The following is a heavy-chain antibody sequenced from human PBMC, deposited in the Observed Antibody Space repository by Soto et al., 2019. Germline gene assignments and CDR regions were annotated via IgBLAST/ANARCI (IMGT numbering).Heavy chain of an antibody. CDR3: AKRQYYDFWSGYSDY. CDR2: ISYDGSNK. Sequence: GGSLRLSCAASGFTFSSYGMHWVRQAPGKGLEWVAVISYDGSNKYYADSVKGRFTISRDNSKNTLYLQMNSLRAEDTAVYYCAKRQYYDFWSGYSDYWGQGTLVTVSS. J-gene: IGHJ4*02. V-gene: IGHV3-30*18. D-gene: IGHD3-3*01. CDR1: GFTFSSYG.